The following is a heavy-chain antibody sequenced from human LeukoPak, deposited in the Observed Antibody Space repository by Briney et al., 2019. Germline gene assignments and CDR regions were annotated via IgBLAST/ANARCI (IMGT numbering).Heavy chain of an antibody. V-gene: IGHV3-33*01. CDR3: ARDSGERAVATDAFDI. CDR1: GFTFSSYG. J-gene: IGHJ3*02. D-gene: IGHD6-19*01. CDR2: IWYDGSNE. Sequence: GGSLRLSCAASGFTFSSYGMHWVRQAPGKGLEWVAVIWYDGSNEYYADSVKGRFTISRDNSKNTLYLQMNSLRAEDTAVYYCARDSGERAVATDAFDIWGQGTMVTVSS.